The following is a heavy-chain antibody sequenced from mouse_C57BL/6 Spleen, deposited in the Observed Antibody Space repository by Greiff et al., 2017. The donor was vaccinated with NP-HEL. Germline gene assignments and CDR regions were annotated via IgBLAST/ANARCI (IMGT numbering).Heavy chain of an antibody. Sequence: QVQLQQSGAELVRPGTSVKVSCKASGYAFTNYLIEWVKQRPGQGLEWIGVINPGSGGTNYNEKFKGKATLTADQSSSTAYMQLSSLTSEDSAVYFCARRDGNSPWFAYWGQGTLVTVSA. CDR3: ARRDGNSPWFAY. CDR2: INPGSGGT. D-gene: IGHD2-1*01. CDR1: GYAFTNYL. V-gene: IGHV1-54*01. J-gene: IGHJ3*01.